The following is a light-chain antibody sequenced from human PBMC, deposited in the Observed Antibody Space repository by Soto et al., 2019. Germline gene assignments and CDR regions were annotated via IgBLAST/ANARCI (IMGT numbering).Light chain of an antibody. J-gene: IGLJ3*02. CDR2: EVN. CDR3: NSHGGSNNFWV. V-gene: IGLV2-8*01. CDR1: SSDVGAYNS. Sequence: QSALTQPPSASGSPGQSVTISCTGTSSDVGAYNSVSWYQQHPGKAPRLMIYEVNKRPSGVPDRFSGSKSGNMASLTVSGLQAEDEADYYCNSHGGSNNFWVFGGGTQLTV.